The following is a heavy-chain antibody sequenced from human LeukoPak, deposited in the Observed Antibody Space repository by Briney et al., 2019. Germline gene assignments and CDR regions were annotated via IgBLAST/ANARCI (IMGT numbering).Heavy chain of an antibody. Sequence: GGSLRLSCAASGFTFSSYAMSWVRQAPGKGLEWVSSITGTADKTYDADSVKGRFTISRDNSKNTLSLQMSSLGVEDTAIYYCARRGGSRGWGAFDIWGQGTIVTVSS. CDR3: ARRGGSRGWGAFDI. V-gene: IGHV3-23*01. J-gene: IGHJ3*02. CDR2: ITGTADKT. CDR1: GFTFSSYA. D-gene: IGHD6-19*01.